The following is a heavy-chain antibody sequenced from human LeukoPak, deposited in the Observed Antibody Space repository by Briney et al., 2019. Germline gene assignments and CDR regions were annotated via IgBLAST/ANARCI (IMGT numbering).Heavy chain of an antibody. J-gene: IGHJ4*02. D-gene: IGHD3-22*01. CDR3: TTEHDSSGYYSPFDY. CDR1: GFTFSNAW. V-gene: IGHV3-15*01. Sequence: GGSLRLSCAASGFTFSNAWMSWVRQAPGKGLEWVGRIKSKTDGGATDYAAPVKGRFTISRDDSKNTLYLQMNSLKTEDTAVYYCTTEHDSSGYYSPFDYWGQGTLVTVSS. CDR2: IKSKTDGGAT.